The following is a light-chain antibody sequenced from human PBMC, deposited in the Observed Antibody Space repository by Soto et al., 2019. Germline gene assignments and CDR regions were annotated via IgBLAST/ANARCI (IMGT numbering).Light chain of an antibody. CDR2: GAS. CDR3: QQYGSSGT. J-gene: IGKJ5*01. V-gene: IGKV3-20*01. Sequence: EIVMTQSPAILSVSPGERATLSCRASKSVSNNYLAWYQQKPGQAPRLLIYGASNRATGIPDRFSGSGSGTDFTLTISRLEPEDFAVYYCQQYGSSGTFGQGTRLEIK. CDR1: KSVSNNY.